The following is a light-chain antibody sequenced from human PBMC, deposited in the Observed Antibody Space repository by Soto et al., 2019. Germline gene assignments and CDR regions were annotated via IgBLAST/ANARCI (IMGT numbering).Light chain of an antibody. J-gene: IGLJ3*02. V-gene: IGLV4-69*01. CDR3: QTWGSGIGV. Sequence: QSVLTQSPSASASLGASVKLTCTLSSGHSSYAIAWHQQQPEKGPRYLMKLNSDGRHTKWDGLSDRFSGSSAGAERYLTISVLQAEDEADYFCQTWGSGIGVFGGGTKLTVL. CDR1: SGHSSYA. CDR2: LNSDGRH.